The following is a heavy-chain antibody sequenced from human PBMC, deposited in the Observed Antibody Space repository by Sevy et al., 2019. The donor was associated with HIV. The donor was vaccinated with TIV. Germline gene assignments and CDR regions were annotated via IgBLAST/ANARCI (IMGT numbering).Heavy chain of an antibody. V-gene: IGHV1-8*01. CDR2: INPNSGNT. D-gene: IGHD3-22*01. CDR3: ARSYYYDSSGYYSWFDP. CDR1: GYTFASYD. J-gene: IGHJ5*02. Sequence: ASVKVSCKASGYTFASYDINWVRQATGQGLEWMGWINPNSGNTGYAQKFQGRVTMTRNTSISTAYMELSSLRSEDTAVYYCARSYYYDSSGYYSWFDPWGQGTLVTVSS.